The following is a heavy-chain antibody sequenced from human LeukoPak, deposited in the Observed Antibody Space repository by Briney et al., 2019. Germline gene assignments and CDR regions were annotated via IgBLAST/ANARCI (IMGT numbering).Heavy chain of an antibody. CDR3: AGDPRSGYDYGYSYFDY. CDR1: GFTFSSYA. Sequence: GGSLRLSCAASGFTFSSYAMHWVRQAPGKGLEYVSAISSNGGSTYYANSVKGRFTISRDNSKNTLYLQMGSLRAEDMAVYYCAGDPRSGYDYGYSYFDYWGQGTLVTVSS. J-gene: IGHJ4*02. V-gene: IGHV3-64*01. D-gene: IGHD5-12*01. CDR2: ISSNGGST.